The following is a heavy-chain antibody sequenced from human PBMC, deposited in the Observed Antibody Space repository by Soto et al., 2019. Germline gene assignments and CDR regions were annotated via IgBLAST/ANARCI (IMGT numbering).Heavy chain of an antibody. CDR2: INSDGSST. Sequence: EVQLVESGGVLVQPGGSLRLSCAASGFTFSNYWMHWVRQAPGKGLVWVSRINSDGSSTTYADSVKGRFTISRDNAKNTLYLQMNSLRVEDTAVYYCARGGSSSSLIGDYWGQGTLVTVSS. CDR1: GFTFSNYW. V-gene: IGHV3-74*01. CDR3: ARGGSSSSLIGDY. J-gene: IGHJ4*02. D-gene: IGHD6-6*01.